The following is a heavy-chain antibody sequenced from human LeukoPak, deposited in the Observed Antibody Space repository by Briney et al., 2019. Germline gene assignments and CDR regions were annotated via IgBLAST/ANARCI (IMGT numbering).Heavy chain of an antibody. Sequence: PSETLSLTCTVSGDSISSYYWSWIRQPPGKGLERIGYIYYSGSTNYNPSLKSRVTISIDTSKNQFSLKLSSVTAADTAVYYCARHSYFYGSGPYAFDIWGQGTMVTVSS. D-gene: IGHD3-10*01. CDR2: IYYSGST. J-gene: IGHJ3*02. CDR3: ARHSYFYGSGPYAFDI. V-gene: IGHV4-59*08. CDR1: GDSISSYY.